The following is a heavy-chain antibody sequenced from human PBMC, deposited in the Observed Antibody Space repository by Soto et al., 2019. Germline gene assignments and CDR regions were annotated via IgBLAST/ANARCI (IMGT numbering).Heavy chain of an antibody. CDR2: INHSGST. D-gene: IGHD3-3*01. J-gene: IGHJ3*02. CDR3: ARDRRERITIFGVVTSDAFDI. V-gene: IGHV4-34*01. CDR1: GGSFSGYY. Sequence: SETLSLTCAVYGGSFSGYYWSWIRQPPGKGLEWIGEINHSGSTNYNPSLKSRVTISVDKSKNQFSLKLSSVTAADTAVYYCARDRRERITIFGVVTSDAFDIWGQGTMVTVS.